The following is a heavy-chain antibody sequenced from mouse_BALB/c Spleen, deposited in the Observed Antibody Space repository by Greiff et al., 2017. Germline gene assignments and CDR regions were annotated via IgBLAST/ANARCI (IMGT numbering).Heavy chain of an antibody. CDR1: GYSFTGYY. D-gene: IGHD2-1*01. V-gene: IGHV1-31*01. Sequence: VQLQQSGPELVKPGASVKISCKASGYSFTGYYMHWVKQSHVKSLEWIGRINPYNGATSYNQNFKDKASLTVDKSSSTAYMELHSLTSEDSAVYYCAREGDGNYVGYAMDYWGQGTSVTVSS. CDR3: AREGDGNYVGYAMDY. J-gene: IGHJ4*01. CDR2: INPYNGAT.